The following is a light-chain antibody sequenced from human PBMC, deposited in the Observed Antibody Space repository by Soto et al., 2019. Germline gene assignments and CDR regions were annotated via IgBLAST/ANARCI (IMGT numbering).Light chain of an antibody. J-gene: IGLJ1*01. CDR1: SSDVGGYNY. V-gene: IGLV2-14*01. Sequence: QSVLSHPASVSWSPGQSITISCTGTSSDVGGYNYVSWYQQHPGKAPKLMIYEVSNRPSGVSNRLSGSKSGNTASLTISGLQAEDEADYYCSSYTSSSTLNYVFGTGTKVTVL. CDR2: EVS. CDR3: SSYTSSSTLNYV.